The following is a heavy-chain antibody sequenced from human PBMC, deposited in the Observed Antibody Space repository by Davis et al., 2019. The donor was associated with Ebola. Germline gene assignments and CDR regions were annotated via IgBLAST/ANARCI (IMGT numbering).Heavy chain of an antibody. Sequence: MPSETLSLTCTVSGGSISNYYWSWIRQPPGKGLEWIGCICYSGSTNYNPSLKSRVTISVDTSKNQFSLSLSSVTAADTAVYFCARGISGWYGVLPDYWGQGTLVTVSS. CDR2: ICYSGST. J-gene: IGHJ4*02. CDR3: ARGISGWYGVLPDY. D-gene: IGHD6-19*01. V-gene: IGHV4-59*12. CDR1: GGSISNYY.